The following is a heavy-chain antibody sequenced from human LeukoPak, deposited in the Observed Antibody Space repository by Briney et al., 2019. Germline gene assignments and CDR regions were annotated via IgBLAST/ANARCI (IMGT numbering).Heavy chain of an antibody. CDR3: ARSADTSGYFNYWYFDL. J-gene: IGHJ2*01. V-gene: IGHV3-7*04. CDR1: GFTFRSYL. D-gene: IGHD3-22*01. Sequence: GGSLRLSCAASGFTFRSYLMNWVRQPPGKGLEWVANIKQDGSEKYYLDSVKGRFTISRDNAKNSLLLHLNSLRVDDTAVYYCARSADTSGYFNYWYFDLWGRGTLVTVSS. CDR2: IKQDGSEK.